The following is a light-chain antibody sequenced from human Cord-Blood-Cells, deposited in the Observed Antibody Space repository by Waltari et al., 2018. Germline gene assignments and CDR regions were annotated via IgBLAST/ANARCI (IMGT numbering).Light chain of an antibody. Sequence: QSALTQPPSASGSPGQSVTISCPGTSSDVGGSNYVPWYQQHPGKAPKLMIYEVSKRPSGVPDRFSGSKSGNTASLTVSGLQAEEEADYYCSSYAGSNNWVFGGGTKLTVL. V-gene: IGLV2-8*01. J-gene: IGLJ3*02. CDR2: EVS. CDR1: SSDVGGSNY. CDR3: SSYAGSNNWV.